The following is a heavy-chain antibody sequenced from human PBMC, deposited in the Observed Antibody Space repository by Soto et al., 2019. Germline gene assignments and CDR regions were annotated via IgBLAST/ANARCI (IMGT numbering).Heavy chain of an antibody. CDR2: IYYSGST. Sequence: QVQLQESGPGLVKPSETLSLTCTVSGGSISSYYWSWIRQPPGKGLEWIGYIYYSGSTNYNPSLKSRVTISVDTSKNQFSLKLSSVTAADTAVYYCATLYGDNADYWGQGTLVTVSS. J-gene: IGHJ4*02. V-gene: IGHV4-59*01. D-gene: IGHD4-17*01. CDR1: GGSISSYY. CDR3: ATLYGDNADY.